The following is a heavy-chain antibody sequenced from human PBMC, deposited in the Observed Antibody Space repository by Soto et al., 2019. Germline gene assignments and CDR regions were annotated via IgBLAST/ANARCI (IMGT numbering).Heavy chain of an antibody. Sequence: ASVKVSCKASGYTFTSYDINWVRQATGQGLEWMGWMNPNSGNTGYAQKFQGRVTMTRNTSISTAYMELRSLRSEYTAVYYCARLRLEYSSSTRHHYYYLMDVWGKGTTVSVSS. J-gene: IGHJ6*03. CDR2: MNPNSGNT. V-gene: IGHV1-8*01. D-gene: IGHD6-6*01. CDR3: ARLRLEYSSSTRHHYYYLMDV. CDR1: GYTFTSYD.